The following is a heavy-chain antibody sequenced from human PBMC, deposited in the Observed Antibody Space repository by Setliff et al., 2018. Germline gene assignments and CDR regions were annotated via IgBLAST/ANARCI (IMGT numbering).Heavy chain of an antibody. CDR1: GYTFTVYT. Sequence: ASVKVSCKVSGYTFTVYTMNWVRQAPGQGLEWMGRINPDSGGTNYAQKFQGRVTMTRDTSITAAYMELSRLRSDDSAVYYCAKDGVGAKYYFDYWGQGTLVTVSS. CDR2: INPDSGGT. J-gene: IGHJ4*02. V-gene: IGHV1-2*06. D-gene: IGHD1-26*01. CDR3: AKDGVGAKYYFDY.